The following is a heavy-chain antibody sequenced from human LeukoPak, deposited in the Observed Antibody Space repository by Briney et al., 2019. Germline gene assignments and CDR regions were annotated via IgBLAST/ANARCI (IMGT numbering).Heavy chain of an antibody. Sequence: QPGGSLRLSCAASGFTFSSYSMNWVRQAPGKGLEWVSYIGTSSSTIYYVDSVKGRFTISRDNAKNSLYLQMNSLRDEDTAVYYCARHDYGGNSGDYWGQGTLVTVSS. V-gene: IGHV3-48*02. J-gene: IGHJ4*02. CDR2: IGTSSSTI. CDR3: ARHDYGGNSGDY. CDR1: GFTFSSYS. D-gene: IGHD4-23*01.